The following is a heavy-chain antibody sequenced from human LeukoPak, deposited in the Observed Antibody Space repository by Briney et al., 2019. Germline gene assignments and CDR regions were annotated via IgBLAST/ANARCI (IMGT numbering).Heavy chain of an antibody. Sequence: GGSLRLSCAASGFTFSSYAMHWVRQAPGKGLEWVAVISYDGSNKYYADSVKGRFTISRDNSKNTLYLQMNSLRAEDTAVYYCARDDGATERYFDYWGQGTLVIVSS. D-gene: IGHD5-12*01. CDR2: ISYDGSNK. CDR3: ARDDGATERYFDY. J-gene: IGHJ4*02. V-gene: IGHV3-30-3*01. CDR1: GFTFSSYA.